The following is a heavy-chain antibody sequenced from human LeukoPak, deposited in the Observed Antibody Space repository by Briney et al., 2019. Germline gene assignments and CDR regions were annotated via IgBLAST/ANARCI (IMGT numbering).Heavy chain of an antibody. CDR3: ATGYSSGADAFDI. J-gene: IGHJ3*02. CDR2: ISSSGSTI. Sequence: PGGSLRLSCAASGFTFSDYYMGWIRQAPGKGLEWVSYISSSGSTIYYADSVKGRFTISRDNAKNSLYLQMNSLRAEDTAVYYCATGYSSGADAFDIWGQGTMVTVSS. CDR1: GFTFSDYY. D-gene: IGHD6-19*01. V-gene: IGHV3-11*01.